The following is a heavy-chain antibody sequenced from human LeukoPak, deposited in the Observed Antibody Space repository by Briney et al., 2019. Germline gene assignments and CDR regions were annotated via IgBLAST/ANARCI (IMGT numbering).Heavy chain of an antibody. CDR2: INGDNGNT. V-gene: IGHV1-3*01. Sequence: ASVKVSCKASGYTFTTYAMHWVRQAPGQRLEWMGWINGDNGNTKYLQKFQGRVTITRDTSTYTAYMELRSLRSEDTAVYYCARAPYDILSGYSLIWFDPWGQGTLVTVSS. CDR1: GYTFTTYA. D-gene: IGHD3-9*01. CDR3: ARAPYDILSGYSLIWFDP. J-gene: IGHJ5*02.